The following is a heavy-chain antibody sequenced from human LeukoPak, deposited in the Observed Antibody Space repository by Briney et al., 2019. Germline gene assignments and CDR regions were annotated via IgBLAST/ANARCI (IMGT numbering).Heavy chain of an antibody. Sequence: GGSLRLSCAASGFTFSSYWMSWVRQAPGKGLEWVANIKQDGSEKYYVDSVKGRFTISRDNAKNSLCLQMNSLRAEDTAVYYCARDRMEWLFLVYYYYMDVWGKGTTVTVSS. V-gene: IGHV3-7*01. D-gene: IGHD3-3*01. J-gene: IGHJ6*03. CDR2: IKQDGSEK. CDR3: ARDRMEWLFLVYYYYMDV. CDR1: GFTFSSYW.